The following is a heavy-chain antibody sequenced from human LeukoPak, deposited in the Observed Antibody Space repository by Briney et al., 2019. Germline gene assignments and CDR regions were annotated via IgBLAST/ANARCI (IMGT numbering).Heavy chain of an antibody. Sequence: GGSLRRSGAASAFTITAYAMSWVRQSPGKGLKWVSGIGITSEYIHYADSVKGRFTISRDNSKNTVYLEMSSLRAEAAAVYYCAIDPNVDSVAAFDTWGQGKMVIVSS. CDR1: AFTITAYA. CDR3: AIDPNVDSVAAFDT. J-gene: IGHJ3*02. D-gene: IGHD4-17*01. V-gene: IGHV3-23*01. CDR2: IGITSEYI.